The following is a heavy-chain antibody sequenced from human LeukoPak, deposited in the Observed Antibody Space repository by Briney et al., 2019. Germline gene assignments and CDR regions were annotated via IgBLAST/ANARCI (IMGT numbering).Heavy chain of an antibody. D-gene: IGHD3-3*01. CDR1: ENTFTNYY. J-gene: IGHJ6*02. CDR2: ISAYNGNT. CDR3: ARADDFSSRYYYGMDV. Sequence: ASVKVSCKASENTFTNYYMHWVRQAPGQGLEWMGWISAYNGNTNYAQKLQGRVTMTTDTSTSTAYMELRSLRSDDTAVYYCARADDFSSRYYYGMDVWGQGTTVTVSS. V-gene: IGHV1-18*04.